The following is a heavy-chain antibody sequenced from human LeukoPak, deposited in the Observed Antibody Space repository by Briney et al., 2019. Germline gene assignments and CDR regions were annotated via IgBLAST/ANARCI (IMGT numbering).Heavy chain of an antibody. V-gene: IGHV4-59*01. D-gene: IGHD6-6*01. CDR3: ARAILRPTSSFDFDY. CDR2: IYDSGST. J-gene: IGHJ4*02. CDR1: GGSISSYY. Sequence: PSETLSLTCTVSGGSISSYYWSWIRQPPGKGLEWIGYIYDSGSTNYNPSLKSRVTISVDTSKNQFSLKLSSVTAADTAVYYCARAILRPTSSFDFDYWGQGTLVTVSS.